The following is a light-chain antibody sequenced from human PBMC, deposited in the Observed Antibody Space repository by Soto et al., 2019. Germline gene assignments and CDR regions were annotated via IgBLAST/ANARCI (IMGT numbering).Light chain of an antibody. CDR2: KAS. V-gene: IGKV1-5*03. CDR3: QQGWT. CDR1: QGIDMF. J-gene: IGKJ1*01. Sequence: DIQMRQSQSSMSASVGGSFTITCQASQGIDMFLNWFQQKQGKAPKLLIYKASTLKSGVPSRFSGSGSGTELALTISSLQPDDFATYYCQQGWTVGEGNKVDIK.